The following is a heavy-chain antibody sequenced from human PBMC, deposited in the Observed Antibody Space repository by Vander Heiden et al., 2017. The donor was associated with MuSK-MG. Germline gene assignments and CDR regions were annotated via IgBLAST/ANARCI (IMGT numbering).Heavy chain of an antibody. J-gene: IGHJ5*02. Sequence: QVQLQESGPGLVKPSQTLSLTCTVPGASISSGDYYWTWIRQPAGKGLEWIGRISTSGTTLYNPSLRSRITMSVDVSQNQFSLNLRSVTAADTAVYFCALRRYTTNWDNWFDPWGQGILVTASS. V-gene: IGHV4-61*02. D-gene: IGHD6-13*01. CDR2: ISTSGTT. CDR3: ALRRYTTNWDNWFDP. CDR1: GASISSGDYY.